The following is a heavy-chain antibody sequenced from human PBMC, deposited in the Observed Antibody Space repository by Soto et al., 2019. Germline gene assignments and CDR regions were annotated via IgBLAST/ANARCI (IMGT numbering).Heavy chain of an antibody. D-gene: IGHD3-9*01. Sequence: VWSLRLSCASSGFSFSGNWMTWVRQAPGKGLEWVANVNEDGSEKNYVDSVKGRFTISRDNAKNSLYLQVNSLTAADTAVYYCARSAPFDIYAITPVEFWGQGTLVTVSS. V-gene: IGHV3-7*03. CDR3: ARSAPFDIYAITPVEF. CDR2: VNEDGSEK. J-gene: IGHJ4*02. CDR1: GFSFSGNW.